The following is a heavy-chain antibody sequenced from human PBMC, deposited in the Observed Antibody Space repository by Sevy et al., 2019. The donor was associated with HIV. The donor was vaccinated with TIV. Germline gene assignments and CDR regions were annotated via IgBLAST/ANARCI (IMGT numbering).Heavy chain of an antibody. J-gene: IGHJ4*02. D-gene: IGHD3-22*01. CDR1: GFTFSNYA. V-gene: IGHV3-33*01. Sequence: GGSLRLSCAATGFTFSNYAMHWVRQAPGKGMEWVAIIWSDGADQYHGDSVKGRFTISRDNSKNTLYLQMNNGRVEDTAVYYCARGGYYYDNAAYYALDSWGQGTLVTVSS. CDR3: ARGGYYYDNAAYYALDS. CDR2: IWSDGADQ.